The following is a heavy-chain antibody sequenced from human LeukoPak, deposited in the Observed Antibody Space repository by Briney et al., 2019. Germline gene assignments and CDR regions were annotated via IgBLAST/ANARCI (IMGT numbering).Heavy chain of an antibody. V-gene: IGHV1-2*06. J-gene: IGHJ5*02. Sequence: GASVKVSCKASGYTFTGYYMHWVRQAPGQGVEWVGRINPNSGGTNYAQKFQGRVTMTRDTSISTAYMELSRLRSDDTAVYYCARDRNDFWSGYYNWFDPWGQGTLVTVSS. CDR2: INPNSGGT. D-gene: IGHD3-3*01. CDR1: GYTFTGYY. CDR3: ARDRNDFWSGYYNWFDP.